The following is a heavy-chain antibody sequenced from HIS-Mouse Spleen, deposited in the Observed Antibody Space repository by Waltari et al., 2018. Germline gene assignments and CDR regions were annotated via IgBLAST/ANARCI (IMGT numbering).Heavy chain of an antibody. J-gene: IGHJ4*02. CDR1: GFTFSSYG. CDR2: ISYDGSNK. V-gene: IGHV3-30*03. D-gene: IGHD3-10*01. Sequence: QVQLVESGGGVVQPGRSLRLPCAASGFTFSSYGMHWVRRDPGKGLEWVAVISYDGSNKYYADSVKGRFTISRDNSKNTLYLQMNSLRAEDTAVYYCEGVYGSGSYYFDYWGQGTLVTVSS. CDR3: EGVYGSGSYYFDY.